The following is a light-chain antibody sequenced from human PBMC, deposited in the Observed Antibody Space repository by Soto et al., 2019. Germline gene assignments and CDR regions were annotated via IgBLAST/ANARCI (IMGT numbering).Light chain of an antibody. CDR1: SSDVGGYTH. V-gene: IGLV2-14*03. J-gene: IGLJ1*01. Sequence: QSALAQPASVSGSPGQSITISCTGTSSDVGGYTHVSWYLQHPGKAPKLIIYDVSNRPSGVSNRFSGSKSGKTASLTISGLQAEDEADYYCSSYTTNNTYVFGTGTKVTVL. CDR2: DVS. CDR3: SSYTTNNTYV.